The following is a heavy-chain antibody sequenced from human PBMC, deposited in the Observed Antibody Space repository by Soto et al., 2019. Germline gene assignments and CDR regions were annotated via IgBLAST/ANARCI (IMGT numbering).Heavy chain of an antibody. CDR2: ISAYNGNT. D-gene: IGHD3-9*01. Sequence: ASVKVSCKASGYTFTSYGISWVRQAPGQGLVWMGWISAYNGNTNYAQKLQGRVTMTTDTSTSTAYMELRSLRSDDTAVYYCARGSPNHYDILTGYTHTSRYYFDYWGQGTLVTVSS. CDR1: GYTFTSYG. CDR3: ARGSPNHYDILTGYTHTSRYYFDY. J-gene: IGHJ4*02. V-gene: IGHV1-18*01.